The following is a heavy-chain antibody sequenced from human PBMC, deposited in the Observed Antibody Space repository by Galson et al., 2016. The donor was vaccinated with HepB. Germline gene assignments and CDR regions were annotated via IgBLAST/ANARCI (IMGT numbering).Heavy chain of an antibody. J-gene: IGHJ4*02. V-gene: IGHV3-48*02. CDR2: IRSDGSPT. CDR1: GFSISSYS. D-gene: IGHD2-15*01. Sequence: SLRLSCVASGFSISSYSMNWVRQAPGKGLEWVSYIRSDGSPTHYADSVKGRFTISRDSAKNSLFLQMNSLRDEDTAVYYCARDPHSLDYWGQGTLVTVSS. CDR3: ARDPHSLDY.